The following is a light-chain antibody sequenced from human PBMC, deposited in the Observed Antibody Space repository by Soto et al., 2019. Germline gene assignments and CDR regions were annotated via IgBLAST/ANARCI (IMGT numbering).Light chain of an antibody. CDR3: QQYGSSPQT. CDR1: QSVSSSY. Sequence: VLTQSPGTLSLSPGERATLSCRTSQSVSSSYLAWYQQRPGQAPRLLIYGASSRATGIPDRFSGSGSGTDFTLTISRLEPEDFAVYYCQQYGSSPQTFGQGTKVEIK. CDR2: GAS. V-gene: IGKV3-20*01. J-gene: IGKJ1*01.